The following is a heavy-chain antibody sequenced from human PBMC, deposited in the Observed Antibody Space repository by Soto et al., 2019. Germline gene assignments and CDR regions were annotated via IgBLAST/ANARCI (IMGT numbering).Heavy chain of an antibody. V-gene: IGHV1-2*02. CDR3: ARGIFSSGWFGSWDWFDP. CDR1: AYTFTGYY. CDR2: INPNGGGT. J-gene: IGHJ5*02. Sequence: ASVKVSCKASAYTFTGYYMHWVRQAPGQGLEWMGWINPNGGGTNYAQKFQGRVTMTRDTSISTAYMELSRLRSDDTAVYYCARGIFSSGWFGSWDWFDPWGQGTLVTVSS. D-gene: IGHD6-19*01.